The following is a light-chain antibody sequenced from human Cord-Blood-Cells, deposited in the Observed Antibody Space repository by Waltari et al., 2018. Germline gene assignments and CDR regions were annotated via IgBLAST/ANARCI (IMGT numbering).Light chain of an antibody. CDR3: QQRYSTPPYT. V-gene: IGKV1-39*01. CDR1: QSISSY. CDR2: AAS. Sequence: DIQMTQSQSSLSASVGDRVTIISRASQSISSYLNWYQQKPGKAPKLLIYAASSLQSGVPSRFSGGGSGTDVTLTISSRQPEDFATYYCQQRYSTPPYTFGQGTKLEIK. J-gene: IGKJ2*01.